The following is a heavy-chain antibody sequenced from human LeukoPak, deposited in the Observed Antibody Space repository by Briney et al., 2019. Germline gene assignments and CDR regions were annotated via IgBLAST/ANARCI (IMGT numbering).Heavy chain of an antibody. CDR3: APAIRGDAIQCVP. CDR1: GFSHSNSC. V-gene: IGHV3-7*03. D-gene: IGHD4-17*01. CDR2: RKRYGREK. Sequence: PGGSLTLSCSPSGFSHSNSCMSWARHAPGKGPEWLAKRKRYGREKYYLDSVKGRCTISRDNAKYSLYLQMSSLRAEDPAVYYFAPAIRGDAIQCVPWGQETLVPVS. J-gene: IGHJ5*02.